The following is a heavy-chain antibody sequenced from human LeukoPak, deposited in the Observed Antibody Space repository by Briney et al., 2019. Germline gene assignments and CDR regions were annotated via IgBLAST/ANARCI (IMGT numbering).Heavy chain of an antibody. V-gene: IGHV4-34*01. CDR3: ASPDILTGYSAEYFQH. CDR2: IHHSGST. J-gene: IGHJ1*01. CDR1: GGSLTGYS. D-gene: IGHD3-9*01. Sequence: SETLSLTCDIYGGSLTGYSWSWIRQSPGKGLEWIGEIHHSGSTNYNPSLKSRVTMSVDKSKNQFSLNLSSVTAADTAVYYCASPDILTGYSAEYFQHWGQGTLVTVSS.